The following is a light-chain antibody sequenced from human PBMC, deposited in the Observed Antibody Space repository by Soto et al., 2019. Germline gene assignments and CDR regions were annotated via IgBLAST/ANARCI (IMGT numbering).Light chain of an antibody. Sequence: EIGLSQSPATLSLSPGERATLSCRASQSVNSNLAWYQQKPGKAPSLLIFDASYGATDIPARFSGSGSGTDFTLTISSLQPEDFAVYYCQHRSNWPLTFGGGTKVDIK. V-gene: IGKV3-11*01. CDR3: QHRSNWPLT. CDR1: QSVNSN. J-gene: IGKJ4*01. CDR2: DAS.